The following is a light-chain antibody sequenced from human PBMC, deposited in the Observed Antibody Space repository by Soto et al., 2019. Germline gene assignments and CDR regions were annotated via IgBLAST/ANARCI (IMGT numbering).Light chain of an antibody. J-gene: IGLJ1*01. CDR2: EVS. V-gene: IGLV2-8*01. Sequence: QSALTQPPSASGSPGQSVTISCTGTSSDVGGYNYVSWYQHHPGKAPKLVIYEVSKRPSGVPDRFSGSKSGNTASLTVSGLQAEDEADYYCSSYAGSTCFVFGTGTEVTVL. CDR1: SSDVGGYNY. CDR3: SSYAGSTCFV.